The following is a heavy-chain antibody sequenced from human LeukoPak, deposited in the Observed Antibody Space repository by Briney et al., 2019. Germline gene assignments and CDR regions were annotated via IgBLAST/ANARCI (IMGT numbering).Heavy chain of an antibody. CDR1: GFIFSDYY. CDR3: ARDLSSGSYLREFDY. J-gene: IGHJ4*02. D-gene: IGHD1-26*01. CDR2: ISSSSIYT. Sequence: PGGSLRLSCAASGFIFSDYYMSWIRKAPGKGLEWVSYISSSSIYTNYSDSVKGRFTISRDNAKNSLYLQMNSLRAEDTAMYYCARDLSSGSYLREFDYWGQGTLVTVSP. V-gene: IGHV3-11*05.